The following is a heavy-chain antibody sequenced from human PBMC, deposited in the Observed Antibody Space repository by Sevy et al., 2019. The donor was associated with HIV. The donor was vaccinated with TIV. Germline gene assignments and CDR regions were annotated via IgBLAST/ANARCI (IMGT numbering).Heavy chain of an antibody. D-gene: IGHD3-3*01. J-gene: IGHJ5*02. Sequence: ASVKVSCKASGYTFTGYYMHWVRQAPGQGLEWMGRINPNSGGTNYAQKLQGRVTMTTDTSTSTAYMELRSLRSDDTAVYYCAREAIPTIFGHNGFDPWGQGTLVTVSS. V-gene: IGHV1-2*06. CDR2: INPNSGGT. CDR1: GYTFTGYY. CDR3: AREAIPTIFGHNGFDP.